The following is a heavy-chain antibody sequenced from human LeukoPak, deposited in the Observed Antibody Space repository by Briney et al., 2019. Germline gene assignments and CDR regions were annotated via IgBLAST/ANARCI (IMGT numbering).Heavy chain of an antibody. CDR2: ISSSGSTI. CDR3: ARHLSGVTGYTYGRGIDY. Sequence: GGSLRLSCAASGLTVSKNYMSWVRQAPGKGLEWVSYISSSGSTIYYADSVKGRFTISRDNAKKSLYLQMNSLRAEDTAVYYCARHLSGVTGYTYGRGIDYWGQGTLVTVSS. D-gene: IGHD5-18*01. CDR1: GLTVSKNY. V-gene: IGHV3-11*04. J-gene: IGHJ4*02.